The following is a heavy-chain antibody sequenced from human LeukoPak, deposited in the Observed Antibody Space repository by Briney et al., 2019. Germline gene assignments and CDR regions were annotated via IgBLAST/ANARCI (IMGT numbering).Heavy chain of an antibody. V-gene: IGHV3-7*03. J-gene: IGHJ3*01. CDR1: GFTFTSHW. D-gene: IGHD2-2*01. CDR2: IKQDGSEK. Sequence: GGSLRLSCAASGFTFTSHWMAWVRQAPGKGLEWVANIKQDGSEKYYVDSVKGRFTISRDNAKNSMFLQMSSLRADDTAVYYCARGCCSGPSCYSDTFDLWGQGTVVTVSS. CDR3: ARGCCSGPSCYSDTFDL.